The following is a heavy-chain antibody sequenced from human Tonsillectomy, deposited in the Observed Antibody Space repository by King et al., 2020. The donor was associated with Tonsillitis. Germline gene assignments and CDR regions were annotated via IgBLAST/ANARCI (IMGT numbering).Heavy chain of an antibody. D-gene: IGHD3-10*01. V-gene: IGHV4-38-2*02. CDR2: IYHSGST. Sequence: QLQESGPGLVKPSETLSLTCTVSGYSISSGYYWGWIRQPPGKGLEWIGSIYHSGSTYYNPSLKSRVTISVDTSKNQFSLKLSSVTAADTGVYYCAREGYGSGSYYVDYWGQGTLVSV. CDR3: AREGYGSGSYYVDY. J-gene: IGHJ4*02. CDR1: GYSISSGYY.